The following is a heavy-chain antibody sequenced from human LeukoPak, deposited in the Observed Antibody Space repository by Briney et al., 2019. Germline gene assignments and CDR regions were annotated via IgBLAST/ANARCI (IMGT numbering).Heavy chain of an antibody. J-gene: IGHJ4*02. Sequence: QSGGSLRLSCAASGFTFSSYGMHWVRQAPGKGLEWVAFIRYDGSNKYYADSVKGRFTISRDNSKNTLYLQMNSLRAEDTAVYYCARGPTGEYSSSSGDYWGQGTLVTVSS. CDR1: GFTFSSYG. V-gene: IGHV3-30*02. D-gene: IGHD6-6*01. CDR3: ARGPTGEYSSSSGDY. CDR2: IRYDGSNK.